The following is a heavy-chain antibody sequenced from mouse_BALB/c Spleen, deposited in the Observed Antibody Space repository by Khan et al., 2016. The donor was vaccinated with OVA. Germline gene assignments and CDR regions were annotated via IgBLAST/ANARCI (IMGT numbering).Heavy chain of an antibody. Sequence: EVKLLESGPGLVKPSQSLSLTCTVSGYSITSNYAWNWIRQFPGNKLEWMGYISYSGSTSYNPSLKSRISITRDTSKNQFFLQLSSVTTEDTATCCCARGNYYGYAMDYWGQGTSVTVSS. CDR1: GYSITSNYA. CDR2: ISYSGST. CDR3: ARGNYYGYAMDY. J-gene: IGHJ4*01. D-gene: IGHD1-1*01. V-gene: IGHV3-2*02.